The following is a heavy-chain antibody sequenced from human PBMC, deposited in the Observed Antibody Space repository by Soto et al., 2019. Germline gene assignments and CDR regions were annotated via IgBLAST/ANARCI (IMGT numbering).Heavy chain of an antibody. D-gene: IGHD3-16*02. CDR1: GGSLSSGNYY. J-gene: IGHJ6*02. CDR3: ARDLSDYNGMDV. CDR2: ISHSGTT. Sequence: LSLTCTVSGGSLSSGNYYWCWIRQPPGKGLEWIGYISHSGTTYYNPSLKSRITISVDTSKNQFSLKLSSVTAADTAVYYCARDLSDYNGMDVWGQGTTVTVSS. V-gene: IGHV4-30-4*01.